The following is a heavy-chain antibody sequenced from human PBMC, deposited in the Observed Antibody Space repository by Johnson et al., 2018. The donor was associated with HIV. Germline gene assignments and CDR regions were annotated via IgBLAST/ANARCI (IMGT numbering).Heavy chain of an antibody. CDR3: ASDSSGYDERGEKDAFDI. D-gene: IGHD3-22*01. CDR1: GFTFSSYA. V-gene: IGHV3-30-3*01. J-gene: IGHJ3*02. Sequence: QVQLVESGGGVVQPGRSLRLSCAASGFTFSSYAMHWVRQAPGKGLEWVAVISYDGSNKYYADSVKGRFTISRDNSKKPLYLQMNSLRAEDTAVYYCASDSSGYDERGEKDAFDIWGQGTMVTVSS. CDR2: ISYDGSNK.